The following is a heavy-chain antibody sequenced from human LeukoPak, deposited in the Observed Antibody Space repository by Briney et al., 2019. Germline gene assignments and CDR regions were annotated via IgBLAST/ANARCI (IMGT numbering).Heavy chain of an antibody. V-gene: IGHV3-30*02. J-gene: IGHJ4*02. Sequence: GESLRLSCAASGFPYSTFGMHWVRRAPGKGLEWLTSIWPDGSNQYYADSVKGRLTISRDNSKSTLYLQMNSLRAEDSAVYYCAKDDKPDGNRYFDYWGQGTPVTVSS. D-gene: IGHD1-1*01. CDR3: AKDDKPDGNRYFDY. CDR1: GFPYSTFG. CDR2: IWPDGSNQ.